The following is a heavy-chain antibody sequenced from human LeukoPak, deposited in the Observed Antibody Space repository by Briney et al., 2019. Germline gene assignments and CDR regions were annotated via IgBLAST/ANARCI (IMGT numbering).Heavy chain of an antibody. CDR1: GFTVSNNY. Sequence: PGGSLRLSCAASGFTVSNNYMSWVRQAPGKGLEWVSVIYSGGSTYYADSVKGRFTISRDNSKNTLYLQMNSLRAEDTAVYYCAKSIVGAPRAYWGQGTLVTVSS. V-gene: IGHV3-53*01. J-gene: IGHJ4*02. CDR2: IYSGGST. CDR3: AKSIVGAPRAY. D-gene: IGHD1-26*01.